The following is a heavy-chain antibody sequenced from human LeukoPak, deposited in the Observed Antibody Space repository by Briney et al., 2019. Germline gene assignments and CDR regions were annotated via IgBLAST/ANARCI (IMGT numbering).Heavy chain of an antibody. V-gene: IGHV3-30-3*01. J-gene: IGHJ4*02. CDR2: ISYDGSNK. D-gene: IGHD3-10*01. Sequence: GGSLRLSCAASGFTFSSYAMHWVRQAPGKGLEWVAVISYDGSNKYYADSVKGRFTISRDNSKNTLYLQMNSLRAEDTAVYYCARDLWDGSGSYYKGDYWGQGTLVTVSS. CDR1: GFTFSSYA. CDR3: ARDLWDGSGSYYKGDY.